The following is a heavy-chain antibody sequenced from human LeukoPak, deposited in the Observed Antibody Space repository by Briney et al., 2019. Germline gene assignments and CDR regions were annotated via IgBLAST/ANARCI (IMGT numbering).Heavy chain of an antibody. CDR3: ASSYGDYGDYYFDY. V-gene: IGHV1-18*01. D-gene: IGHD4-17*01. CDR2: ISAYNGNT. J-gene: IGHJ4*02. Sequence: ASVKVSCMASGYIFTSYGISWVRQAPGQGLEWMGWISAYNGNTNYAQKFQGRVTMTRDTSISTAYMELSRLRSDDTAVYYCASSYGDYGDYYFDYWGQGTLVTVSS. CDR1: GYIFTSYG.